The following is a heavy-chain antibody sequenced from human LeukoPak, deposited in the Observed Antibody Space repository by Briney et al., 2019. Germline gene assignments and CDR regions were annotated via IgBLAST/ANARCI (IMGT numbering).Heavy chain of an antibody. CDR3: GRGGVRYYYDSSGPRDY. D-gene: IGHD3-22*01. CDR2: IKQDGSEK. Sequence: GGSLRLSCAASGFTFSSYWMSWVRQAPGKGLEWVANIKQDGSEKYYVDSVKGRFTISRDNAKNSLYLQMNSLRAEDTAVYYWGRGGVRYYYDSSGPRDYWGQGTLVTVSS. J-gene: IGHJ4*02. V-gene: IGHV3-7*01. CDR1: GFTFSSYW.